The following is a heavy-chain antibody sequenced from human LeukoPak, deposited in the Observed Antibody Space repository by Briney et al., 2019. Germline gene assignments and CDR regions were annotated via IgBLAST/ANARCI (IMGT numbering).Heavy chain of an antibody. V-gene: IGHV4-34*01. CDR2: IYSSGTT. CDR3: ARSGIQTGYRFFY. J-gene: IGHJ4*02. Sequence: SETLSLTCAVYGESFRDHYWTWIRQPPGKGLEWIGSIYSSGTTYYNPSLKSRVTISVDTSKNQFSLQLSSVTAADTAVYYCARSGIQTGYRFFYWGQGTLVTVSS. CDR1: GESFRDHY. D-gene: IGHD5-18*01.